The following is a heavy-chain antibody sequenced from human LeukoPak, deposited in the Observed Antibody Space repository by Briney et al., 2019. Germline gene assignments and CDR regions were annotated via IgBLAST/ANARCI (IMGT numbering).Heavy chain of an antibody. CDR1: GGSISSSSYY. J-gene: IGHJ5*02. CDR2: IYYSGST. CDR3: ARHLTPPPGDSYGYLVGSFDP. Sequence: SETLSLTCTVSGGSISSSSYYWGWVRQPPGKGLEWIGSIYYSGSTYYNPSLKSRVTISVDTSKNQFSLKLSSVTAADTAVYYCARHLTPPPGDSYGYLVGSFDPWGQGTLVTVSS. V-gene: IGHV4-39*01. D-gene: IGHD5-18*01.